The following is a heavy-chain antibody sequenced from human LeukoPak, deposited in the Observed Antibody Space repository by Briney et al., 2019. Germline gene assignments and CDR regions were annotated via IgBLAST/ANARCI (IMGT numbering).Heavy chain of an antibody. J-gene: IGHJ6*03. D-gene: IGHD5-18*01. Sequence: SETLSLTCAVYGGSFSGYYWSWIRQPPGKGLEWIGEINHSGSTKYNPSLKSRVTISVDTSKNQFPLKLSSVTAADTAVYYCARGRDTAMVPYYSSYYMDVWGKGTTVTVSS. CDR3: ARGRDTAMVPYYSSYYMDV. V-gene: IGHV4-34*01. CDR2: INHSGST. CDR1: GGSFSGYY.